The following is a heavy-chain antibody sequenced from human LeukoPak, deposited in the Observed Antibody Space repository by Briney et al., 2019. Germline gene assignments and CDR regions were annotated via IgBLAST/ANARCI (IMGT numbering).Heavy chain of an antibody. CDR3: ARTIGDDSSGYGFDY. CDR2: INHSGST. V-gene: IGHV4-30-2*01. D-gene: IGHD3-22*01. CDR1: GGSISSGGYS. J-gene: IGHJ4*02. Sequence: SSETLSLTCAVSGGSISSGGYSWSWIRQPPGKGLEWIGEINHSGSTNYNPSLKSRVTISVDTSKNQFSLKLSSVTAADTAVYYCARTIGDDSSGYGFDYWGQGTLVTVSS.